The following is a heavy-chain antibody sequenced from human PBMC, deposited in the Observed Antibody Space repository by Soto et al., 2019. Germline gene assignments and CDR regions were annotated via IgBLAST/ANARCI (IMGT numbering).Heavy chain of an antibody. J-gene: IGHJ3*02. V-gene: IGHV3-23*01. Sequence: EVRLLESGGGLVQPGGSLTLSCVASGFTFSNYAMSWVRQAPGKGLEWVSVVTGRSSSTYYADSVEGRFIISRDNSRNTLFLQMNSLGAEDTAVYYCTKHLPSKKNQRRWADAFHIWGQGTILTVSS. CDR2: VTGRSSST. D-gene: IGHD2-2*01. CDR1: GFTFSNYA. CDR3: TKHLPSKKNQRRWADAFHI.